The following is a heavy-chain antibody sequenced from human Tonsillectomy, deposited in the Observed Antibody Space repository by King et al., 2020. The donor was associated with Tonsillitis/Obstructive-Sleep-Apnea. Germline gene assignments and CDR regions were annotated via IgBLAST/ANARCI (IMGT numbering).Heavy chain of an antibody. Sequence: VQLVESGGGLVKPGGSLRLSCAASGFTFSDYYMSWIRQAPGKGLEWVSYISSSSGYTNYADSVKGRFTISRDNAKNSLYLQMDSLRAEDTAVYYCASHRCVASPSTASYFDYWGQGTQVTVSS. V-gene: IGHV3-11*06. CDR1: GFTFSDYY. CDR2: ISSSSGYT. D-gene: IGHD2-21*01. J-gene: IGHJ4*02. CDR3: ASHRCVASPSTASYFDY.